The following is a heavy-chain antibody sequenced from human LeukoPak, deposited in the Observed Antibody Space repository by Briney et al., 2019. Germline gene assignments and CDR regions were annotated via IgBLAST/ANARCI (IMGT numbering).Heavy chain of an antibody. CDR2: ISTSRST. V-gene: IGHV4-4*07. CDR1: GGSISSYY. D-gene: IGHD2-2*01. J-gene: IGHJ3*02. CDR3: ARFTGYCSGTSCYPNAFDI. Sequence: PSETLSLTCTVSGGSISSYYWSWIRQPAGKGLEWIGRISTSRSTNYNPSLKSRVTISLDTSKNQFSLKLSSVTAADTAVFYCARFTGYCSGTSCYPNAFDIWGQGTMVTVSS.